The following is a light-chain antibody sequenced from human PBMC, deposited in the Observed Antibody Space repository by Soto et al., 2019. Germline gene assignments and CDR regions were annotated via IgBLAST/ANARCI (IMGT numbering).Light chain of an antibody. CDR1: SSDVGAYNC. CDR2: DVS. CDR3: SSCASSSTDV. V-gene: IGLV2-14*01. J-gene: IGLJ1*01. Sequence: QSVLTQPASVSESPGQSITISCTGTSSDVGAYNCVSWYQQHPGKAPKVMIYDVSNRPSGVSNRFSGSKSGNTASLTISGLQAEDEADYYCSSCASSSTDVFGTGTKLTVL.